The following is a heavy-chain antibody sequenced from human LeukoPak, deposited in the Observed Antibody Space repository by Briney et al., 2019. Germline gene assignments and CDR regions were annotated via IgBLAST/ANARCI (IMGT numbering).Heavy chain of an antibody. J-gene: IGHJ4*02. D-gene: IGHD6-19*01. CDR2: LYNGGGA. V-gene: IGHV3-53*01. CDR3: ARRYTTGWFHHFHY. CDR1: GFTVSSNS. Sequence: PGGSLRLSCAASGFTVSSNSMTWVRQAPGKGLEWVSILYNGGGANYADSVKGRFTISRDNSRNTLFLQMNSLRDEDTAVYYCARRYTTGWFHHFHYWGQGTLVTVSS.